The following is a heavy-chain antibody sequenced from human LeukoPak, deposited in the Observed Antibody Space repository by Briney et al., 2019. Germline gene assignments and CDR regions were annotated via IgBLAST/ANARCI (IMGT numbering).Heavy chain of an antibody. Sequence: SETLSLTCSVSGGSINGGSYYWSWIRQPAGKPLEWIGHIFTTGSTSYNPSLRTRVTISEDSSKDQFSLNLKSVTAADTAVYYCASREAADYYYYMDVWGKGTTVTVSS. V-gene: IGHV4-61*09. CDR2: IFTTGST. CDR1: GGSINGGSYY. J-gene: IGHJ6*03. CDR3: ASREAADYYYYMDV. D-gene: IGHD1-26*01.